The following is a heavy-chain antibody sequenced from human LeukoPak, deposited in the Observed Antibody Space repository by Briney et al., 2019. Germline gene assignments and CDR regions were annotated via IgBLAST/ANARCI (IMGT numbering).Heavy chain of an antibody. Sequence: GGSLRLSCAASGFTFIFSSYGMSWVRQAPGKGLEWVSAISGSGGSTYYADSVKGRFTISRDNSKNTLYLQMNSLRAEDTAVYYCAKDRDDILTGYYRWFDPWGQGTLVTVSS. J-gene: IGHJ5*02. CDR3: AKDRDDILTGYYRWFDP. CDR2: ISGSGGST. V-gene: IGHV3-23*01. CDR1: GFTFIFSSYG. D-gene: IGHD3-9*01.